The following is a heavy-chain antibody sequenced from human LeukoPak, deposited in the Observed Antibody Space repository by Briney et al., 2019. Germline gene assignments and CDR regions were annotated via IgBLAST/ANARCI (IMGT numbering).Heavy chain of an antibody. V-gene: IGHV3-74*03. Sequence: GESLKISCKASGYTFTNNWIAWVRQMPGKGLVWLSRIKNDGSITTYADSVKGRFTISRDNAKNTLYLQMNSLRAEDTAVYYCVRGGGPHHWGQGTLVTVSS. CDR2: IKNDGSIT. CDR1: GYTFTNNW. J-gene: IGHJ5*02. D-gene: IGHD2-15*01. CDR3: VRGGGPHH.